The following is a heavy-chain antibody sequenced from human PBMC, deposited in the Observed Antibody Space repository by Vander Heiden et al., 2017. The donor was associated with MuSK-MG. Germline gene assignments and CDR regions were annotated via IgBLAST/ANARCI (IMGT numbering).Heavy chain of an antibody. Sequence: QVQLQESGPGLVKPSQTLSPTSTVSSGSISSGGYYCSWIRQHPGKGLEWIGYIYYSGSTYYNPSLKSRVTISVDTSKNQFSLKLSSVTAADTAVYYCARDQGFRIAVAGTADDAFDIWGHGRMVTVSS. D-gene: IGHD6-19*01. V-gene: IGHV4-31*03. CDR3: ARDQGFRIAVAGTADDAFDI. CDR1: SGSISSGGYY. J-gene: IGHJ3*02. CDR2: IYYSGST.